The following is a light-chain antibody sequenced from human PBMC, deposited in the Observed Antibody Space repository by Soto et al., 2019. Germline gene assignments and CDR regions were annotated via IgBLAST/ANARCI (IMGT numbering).Light chain of an antibody. Sequence: QAVVTQAASVSGSPGQSITISCTGTSSDVGSYNLVSWYQQHPGKAPKLMIYEGSKRPSGVSNRFSGSKSGNTASLTISGLQAEDEADYYCCSYAGSSTFVFGGGTKLTVL. CDR1: SSDVGSYNL. V-gene: IGLV2-23*03. CDR3: CSYAGSSTFV. CDR2: EGS. J-gene: IGLJ2*01.